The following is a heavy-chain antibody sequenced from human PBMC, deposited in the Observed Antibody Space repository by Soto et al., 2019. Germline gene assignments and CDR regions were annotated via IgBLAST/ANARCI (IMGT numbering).Heavy chain of an antibody. J-gene: IGHJ4*01. CDR3: ARGGYYYENSGQNAYDY. CDR2: IYYGGST. CDR1: AGSLSSGGYY. D-gene: IGHD3-22*01. Sequence: PSESLSLPCTVSAGSLSSGGYYWSWIRQHPGKGLEWIGYIYYGGSTYYNPALKSRATISGDTSKNQFSLKLSSVTAADTAVYYCARGGYYYENSGQNAYDYWGQGSLVTVSS. V-gene: IGHV4-31*03.